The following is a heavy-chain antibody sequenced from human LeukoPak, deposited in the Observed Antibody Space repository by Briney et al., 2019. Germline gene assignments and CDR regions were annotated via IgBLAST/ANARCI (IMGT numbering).Heavy chain of an antibody. CDR3: AKSQYSFGSGSTRPLFDH. V-gene: IGHV1-2*02. D-gene: IGHD3-10*01. CDR2: INPSSGGT. Sequence: GASVKVSCKASGYIFTDYYIHWVRQARGQGLEWMGWINPSSGGTYFAQRFEASVTLTMDTSINTAYMEMRGLTSDDTAIYYCAKSQYSFGSGSTRPLFDHWGQGTLVTVSS. CDR1: GYIFTDYY. J-gene: IGHJ4*02.